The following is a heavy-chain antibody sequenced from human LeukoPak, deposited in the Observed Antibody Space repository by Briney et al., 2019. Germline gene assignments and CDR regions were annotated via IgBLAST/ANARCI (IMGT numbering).Heavy chain of an antibody. CDR3: ARESTVTTSGDRAFDI. J-gene: IGHJ3*02. V-gene: IGHV1-69*04. Sequence: PVKVSCKASGGTFSSYAISWVRQSPGRGLEWMGRIIPIFGIANYAQKFQGRVTITADKSTSTAYMELSSLRSEDTAVYYCARESTVTTSGDRAFDIWGQGTMVTVSS. CDR2: IIPIFGIA. D-gene: IGHD4-17*01. CDR1: GGTFSSYA.